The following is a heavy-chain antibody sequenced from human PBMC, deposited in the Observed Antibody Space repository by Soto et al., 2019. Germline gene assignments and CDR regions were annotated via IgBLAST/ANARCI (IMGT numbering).Heavy chain of an antibody. Sequence: GSGPTLVNPTQTLTLTCTFSGFSLSTSGVGVGWIRQPPGKALEWLAHIFSNDEKSYSTSLKSRLTISKDTSKSQVVLTMTNMDPVDTATYYCARIMLPNYYDSSGYYYELDYWGQGTLVTVSS. CDR2: IFSNDEK. CDR1: GFSLSTSGVG. CDR3: ARIMLPNYYDSSGYYYELDY. J-gene: IGHJ4*02. D-gene: IGHD3-22*01. V-gene: IGHV2-26*01.